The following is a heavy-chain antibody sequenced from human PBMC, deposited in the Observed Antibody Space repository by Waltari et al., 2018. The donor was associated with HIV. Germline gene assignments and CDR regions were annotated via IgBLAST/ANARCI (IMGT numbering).Heavy chain of an antibody. D-gene: IGHD7-27*01. V-gene: IGHV4-38-2*02. J-gene: IGHJ2*01. CDR2: MYHSGST. CDR1: GYSICSGYY. CDR3: ARRSGEYWYFDL. Sequence: QVQLQESGPGLVKPSATLSLTCTVSGYSICSGYYWGWFRQPPGKGLEWIGSMYHSGSTYYNPSLKSRVTMSVDTSKNQFSLKLSSVTAADTAVYYCARRSGEYWYFDLWGRGTLVTVSS.